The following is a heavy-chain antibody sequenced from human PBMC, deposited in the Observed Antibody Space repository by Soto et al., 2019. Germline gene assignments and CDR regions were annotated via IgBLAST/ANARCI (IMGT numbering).Heavy chain of an antibody. Sequence: PSETLSLTCTVSGGSISSGDYYWSWIRQPPGKGLEWIGYIYYSGSTYYNPSLKSRVTISVDTSNNQFSLKLSSVTAADTAVYSCAKKARVNYYGCFNPGGQGTRVTVSS. V-gene: IGHV4-30-4*01. CDR1: GGSISSGDYY. CDR3: AKKARVNYYGCFNP. J-gene: IGHJ5*02. CDR2: IYYSGST. D-gene: IGHD3-10*01.